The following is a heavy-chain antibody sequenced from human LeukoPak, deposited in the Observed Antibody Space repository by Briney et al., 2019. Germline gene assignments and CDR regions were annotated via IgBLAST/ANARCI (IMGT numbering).Heavy chain of an antibody. CDR1: GGTFSSHG. J-gene: IGHJ4*02. CDR3: AQYSSNWYGDY. CDR2: IIPIFGTA. D-gene: IGHD6-13*01. Sequence: SVKVSCKASGGTFSSHGISWVRQAPGQGLEWMGAIIPIFGTANYAQMFQGRVAITADESTSTAYMELSSLRSEDTAVYYCAQYSSNWYGDYWGQGTLVTVSS. V-gene: IGHV1-69*13.